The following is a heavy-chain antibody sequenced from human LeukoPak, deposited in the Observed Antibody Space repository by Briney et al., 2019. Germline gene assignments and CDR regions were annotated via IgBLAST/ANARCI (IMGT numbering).Heavy chain of an antibody. CDR2: IKQDGSEI. V-gene: IGHV3-7*01. CDR3: ADGTTPDY. CDR1: GFIFSSYW. J-gene: IGHJ4*02. Sequence: GGSLRLSCAASGFIFSSYWMSWVRQAPGRGLEWVATIKQDGSEIYYVDSVKGRFTISRDNAKNSVYLQMDSLRNEDTAVYYCADGTTPDYWGQGTLVTVSS. D-gene: IGHD1-7*01.